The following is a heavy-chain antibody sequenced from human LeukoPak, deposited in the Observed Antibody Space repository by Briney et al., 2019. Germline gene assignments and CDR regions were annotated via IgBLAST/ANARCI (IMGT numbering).Heavy chain of an antibody. V-gene: IGHV1-69*06. D-gene: IGHD3-16*01. CDR3: ARGNYDYVWGSYYHAFDI. CDR2: IIPIFGTA. Sequence: GSSVKVSCKASGGTFSSYAISWVRQAPGQGLEWMGGIIPIFGTANYAQKFQGRVTITADKSTSTAYMELGSLRSEDTAVYYCARGNYDYVWGSYYHAFDIWGQGTMVTVSS. J-gene: IGHJ3*02. CDR1: GGTFSSYA.